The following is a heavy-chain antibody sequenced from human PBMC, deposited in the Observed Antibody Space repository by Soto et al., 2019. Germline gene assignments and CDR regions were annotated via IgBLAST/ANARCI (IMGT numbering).Heavy chain of an antibody. CDR3: ARHHGTYYDAFDI. J-gene: IGHJ3*02. CDR1: GGSVSSSTYY. V-gene: IGHV4-39*01. D-gene: IGHD1-1*01. Sequence: QLQLQESCLGLVKPSETPSLTCTVAGGSVSSSTYYWGWIRQPPGKGLEWIATFYYSGSTYHNPSLNSRVTISADTSKNQFSLKLSSVTATDTAVYYCARHHGTYYDAFDIWGQGTMVTVSS. CDR2: FYYSGST.